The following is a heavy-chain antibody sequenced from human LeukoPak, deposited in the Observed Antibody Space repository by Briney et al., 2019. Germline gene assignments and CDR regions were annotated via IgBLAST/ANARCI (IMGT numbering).Heavy chain of an antibody. V-gene: IGHV1-69*13. D-gene: IGHD3-22*01. CDR3: ARLAEDSSGYSYPPRYYYYMDV. CDR1: GGTFSSYA. CDR2: IIPIFGTA. J-gene: IGHJ6*03. Sequence: ASVKVSCKASGGTFSSYAISWVRQAPGQGLEWMGGIIPIFGTANYAQKFQGRVTITADESTSTAYTELSSLRSEDTAVYYCARLAEDSSGYSYPPRYYYYMDVWGKGTTVTVSS.